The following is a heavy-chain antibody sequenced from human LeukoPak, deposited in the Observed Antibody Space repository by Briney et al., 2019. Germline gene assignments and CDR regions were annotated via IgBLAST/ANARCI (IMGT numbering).Heavy chain of an antibody. J-gene: IGHJ4*02. CDR3: ARGRWLQLPDY. CDR1: GGSINSYY. Sequence: PSETLSLNCTVSGGSINSYYWSWLRQPPGKGLESCGYIYYSGSTNHNPSLKSRVTISIDTSKNQFSLKLTSVTAADSAVYYCARGRWLQLPDYWSQGTLVTVSS. V-gene: IGHV4-59*08. D-gene: IGHD5-24*01. CDR2: IYYSGST.